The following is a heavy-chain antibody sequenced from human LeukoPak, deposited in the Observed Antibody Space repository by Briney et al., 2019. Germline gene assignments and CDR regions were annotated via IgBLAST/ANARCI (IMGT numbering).Heavy chain of an antibody. Sequence: GGSLRLSCAASGFTFSSYSMNWVRQAPGKGLEWVSAISGSGGSTYYADSVKGRFTISRDNSKNTLYLQMNSLRAEDTAVYYCTTRAGYYRSFDYWGQGTLVTVSS. CDR2: ISGSGGST. CDR3: TTRAGYYRSFDY. CDR1: GFTFSSYS. V-gene: IGHV3-23*01. D-gene: IGHD3-22*01. J-gene: IGHJ4*02.